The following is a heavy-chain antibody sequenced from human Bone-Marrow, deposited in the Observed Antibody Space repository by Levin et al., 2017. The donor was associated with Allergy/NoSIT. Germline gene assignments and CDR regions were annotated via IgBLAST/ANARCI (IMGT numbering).Heavy chain of an antibody. CDR2: INPDNGGT. V-gene: IGHV1-2*02. J-gene: IGHJ5*02. Sequence: TGGSLRLSCKASGYTFIGYYMHWVRQAPGQGLEWMGCINPDNGGTHYAEKFQGRVTLTLDTSINTVFLDLDRLTSDDTAVYFCARVVGRTGRQARFFCWFDAWGQGALVTVSS. D-gene: IGHD6-6*01. CDR1: GYTFIGYY. CDR3: ARVVGRTGRQARFFCWFDA.